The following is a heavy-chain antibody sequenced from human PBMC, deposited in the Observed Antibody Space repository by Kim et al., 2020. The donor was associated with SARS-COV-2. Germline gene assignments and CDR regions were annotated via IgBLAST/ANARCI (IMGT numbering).Heavy chain of an antibody. D-gene: IGHD3-10*01. V-gene: IGHV3-48*02. J-gene: IGHJ4*02. CDR3: AGIEGSGRWDYFDY. CDR1: GFTFSSYS. CDR2: ISSSSSNI. Sequence: GGSLRLSCAASGFTFSSYSMNWVRQAPGKGLEWVSYISSSSSNIYYADSVKGRFTISRDNAKNSLYLHMNSLRDEDTAVYYCAGIEGSGRWDYFDYWGQGTLVTASS.